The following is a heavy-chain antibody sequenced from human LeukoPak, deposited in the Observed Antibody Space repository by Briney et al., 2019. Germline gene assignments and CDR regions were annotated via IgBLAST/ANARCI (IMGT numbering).Heavy chain of an antibody. CDR1: GFTFSVFA. J-gene: IGHJ4*03. D-gene: IGHD3-16*01. CDR3: AREEVPRFRYFDS. CDR2: IRSNTGGGTT. Sequence: GGSLRLSCTVSGFTFSVFAMSWVRQAPEKGLECVGYIRSNTGGGTTEYAAAVEGRFTISRDNSKRTAYLQMNSLQSEETVVCCGAREEVPRFRYFDSW. V-gene: IGHV3-49*04.